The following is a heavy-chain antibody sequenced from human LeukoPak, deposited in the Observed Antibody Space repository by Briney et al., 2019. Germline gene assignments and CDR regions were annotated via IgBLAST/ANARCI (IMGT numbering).Heavy chain of an antibody. CDR3: ASDQLPTVTTSYDY. CDR1: GFTFSSYA. CDR2: ISGSGGST. Sequence: GGSLRLSCAASGFTFSSYAMSWVRQAPGKGLEWVSAISGSGGSTYYADSVKGRFTISRDNSKNTLYLQMNSLRAEDTAVYYCASDQLPTVTTSYDYWGQGTLVTFSS. J-gene: IGHJ4*02. V-gene: IGHV3-23*01. D-gene: IGHD4-17*01.